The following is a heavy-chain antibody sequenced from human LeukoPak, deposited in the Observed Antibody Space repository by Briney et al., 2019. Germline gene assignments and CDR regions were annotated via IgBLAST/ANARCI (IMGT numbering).Heavy chain of an antibody. CDR2: IWYDGSNK. V-gene: IGHV3-33*08. Sequence: GGSLRLSCAASGFTFDDYAMHWVRQAPGKGLEWVAVIWYDGSNKYYADSVKGRFTISRDNSKNTLYLQMNSLRAEDTAVYYCARKEGATLDYWGQGALVTVSS. D-gene: IGHD1-26*01. J-gene: IGHJ4*02. CDR3: ARKEGATLDY. CDR1: GFTFDDYA.